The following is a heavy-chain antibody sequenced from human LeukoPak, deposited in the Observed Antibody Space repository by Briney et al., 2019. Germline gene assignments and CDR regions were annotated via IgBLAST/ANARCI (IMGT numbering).Heavy chain of an antibody. CDR2: ISGSGGST. D-gene: IGHD5-18*01. CDR3: AKDREYSYGPPRVEYFDY. J-gene: IGHJ4*02. V-gene: IGHV3-23*01. CDR1: GFTFSSYA. Sequence: PGGSLRLSCAASGFTFSSYAMSWVRQAPGKGLEWVSAISGSGGSTYYADSVKGRFTISRDNSKNTLYLQMNSLRAEDTAVYYCAKDREYSYGPPRVEYFDYWGQGTLVIVS.